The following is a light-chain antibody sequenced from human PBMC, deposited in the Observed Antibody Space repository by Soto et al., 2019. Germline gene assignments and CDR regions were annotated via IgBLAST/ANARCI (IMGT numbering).Light chain of an antibody. CDR1: QSIRTW. V-gene: IGKV1-5*01. CDR3: LQYNSYPWT. CDR2: DAS. J-gene: IGKJ1*01. Sequence: DIQMTQSPSTLSASVGDRVTITCRASQSIRTWLAWYQQKPGKAPKLLIYDASTLESGVPSRFTGSGSGTEFTLTISSLQPDDFATYYCLQYNSYPWTFGPGTKVEIK.